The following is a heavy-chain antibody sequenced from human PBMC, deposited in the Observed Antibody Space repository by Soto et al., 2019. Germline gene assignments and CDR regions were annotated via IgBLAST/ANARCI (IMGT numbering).Heavy chain of an antibody. Sequence: PGGSLRLSCAASGFTFSSYAMHWVRQAPGKGLEWVAVISYDGSNKYYADSVKGRFTISRDNSKNTLYLQMNSLRAEDTAVYYCARDIGGYSGYDKWTYYYYYYGMDVWGQGTTVTVSS. CDR2: ISYDGSNK. V-gene: IGHV3-30-3*01. CDR1: GFTFSSYA. D-gene: IGHD5-12*01. J-gene: IGHJ6*02. CDR3: ARDIGGYSGYDKWTYYYYYYGMDV.